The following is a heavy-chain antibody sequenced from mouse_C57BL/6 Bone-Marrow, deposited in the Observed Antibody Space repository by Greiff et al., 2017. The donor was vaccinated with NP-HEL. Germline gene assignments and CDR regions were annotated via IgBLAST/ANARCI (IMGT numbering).Heavy chain of an antibody. CDR2: INPNYGTT. V-gene: IGHV1-39*01. D-gene: IGHD1-1*01. CDR3: ARRDYYGSSDWYFDV. J-gene: IGHJ1*03. CDR1: GYSFTDYN. Sequence: VQLKQSGPELVKPGASVKISCKASGYSFTDYNMNWVKPSNGKSLEWIGVINPNYGTTSYNQKFKGKATLTVDQSSSTAYMQLNSLTSEDSAVYYCARRDYYGSSDWYFDVWGTGTTVTVSS.